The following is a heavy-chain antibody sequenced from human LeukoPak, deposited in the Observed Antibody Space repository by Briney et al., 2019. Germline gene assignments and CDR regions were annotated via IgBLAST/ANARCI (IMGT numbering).Heavy chain of an antibody. CDR1: GYTFTGYY. D-gene: IGHD3-9*01. CDR2: INPNSGGT. V-gene: IGHV1-2*02. J-gene: IGHJ4*02. Sequence: GASVKASCKASGYTFTGYYMHWVRQAPGQGLEWMGWINPNSGGTNYAQKFQGRVTMTRDTSISTAYMEPSRLRSDDTAVYYCARELRYFDWLAENHYFDYWGQGTLVTVSS. CDR3: ARELRYFDWLAENHYFDY.